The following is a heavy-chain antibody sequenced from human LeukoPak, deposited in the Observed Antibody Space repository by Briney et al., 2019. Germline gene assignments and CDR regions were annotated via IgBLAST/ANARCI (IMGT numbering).Heavy chain of an antibody. D-gene: IGHD3-22*01. J-gene: IGHJ4*02. CDR2: IRYDGSNK. Sequence: GGSLRLSCAASGFTFSSYGMHWVRQAPGKGLEWVAFIRYDGSNKYYADSVKGRFTISRDNSKNTLYLQMNSLRAEDTAVYYCARNYDSSGHSFDYWGQGTLVTVSS. V-gene: IGHV3-30*02. CDR1: GFTFSSYG. CDR3: ARNYDSSGHSFDY.